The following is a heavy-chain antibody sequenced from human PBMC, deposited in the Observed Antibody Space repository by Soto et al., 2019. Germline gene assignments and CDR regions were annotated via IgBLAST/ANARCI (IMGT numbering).Heavy chain of an antibody. CDR3: ARGSFRKVDGFDI. CDR2: IHDSGNT. J-gene: IGHJ3*02. Sequence: QVQLQESGPGLVTPSETLSLTCTVSGASLSNYYWSWIRQSAGKGLEWIGYIHDSGNTNSNPSLKSRVTILVDTSKNQFSLRLSSVAAADTAVYYCARGSFRKVDGFDIWGPGTLVTVSS. V-gene: IGHV4-59*01. CDR1: GASLSNYY.